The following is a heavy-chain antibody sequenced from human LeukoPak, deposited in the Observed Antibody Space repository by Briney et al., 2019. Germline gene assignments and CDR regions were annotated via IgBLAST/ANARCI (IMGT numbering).Heavy chain of an antibody. J-gene: IGHJ3*02. CDR1: GVTFSSYT. CDR3: ARSARGYCSGGRWYFDAFDI. D-gene: IGHD2-15*01. V-gene: IGHV3-30-3*01. CDR2: ISYDEINK. Sequence: GGSLRLSCAASGVTFSSYTMHWVRQDPGRGLEGVAVISYDEINKYYADSVEGRFTISRHTPKTTLYPQMNSMRAADAAVSYCARSARGYCSGGRWYFDAFDISGQGTMVTVSS.